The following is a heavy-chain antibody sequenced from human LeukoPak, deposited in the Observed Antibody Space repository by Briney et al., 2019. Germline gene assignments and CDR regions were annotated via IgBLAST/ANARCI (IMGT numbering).Heavy chain of an antibody. J-gene: IGHJ4*02. CDR1: GGSFSGYY. Sequence: PSETLSLTCAVYGGSFSGYYWSWIRQPPGKGLEWIGEINHSGSTNYNPSLKSRVTISVDTSKNQFSLKLSSVTAADTAVYYCARDRYYYDSSGHPLFDYWGQGTLVTVSS. V-gene: IGHV4-34*01. CDR2: INHSGST. D-gene: IGHD3-22*01. CDR3: ARDRYYYDSSGHPLFDY.